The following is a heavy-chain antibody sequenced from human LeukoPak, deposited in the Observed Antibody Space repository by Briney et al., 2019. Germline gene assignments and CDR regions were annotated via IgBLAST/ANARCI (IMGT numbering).Heavy chain of an antibody. Sequence: GGSLRLSCTASGFPFIEYSMNWVRQVPGKGLEWISYIGIDSGNTKYADSVRGRFTISADKAKNSLYLQMNSLRVEDTAVYYCARDHNYAFDNWGQGALVTVAS. CDR1: GFPFIEYS. D-gene: IGHD1-1*01. J-gene: IGHJ4*02. CDR2: IGIDSGNT. V-gene: IGHV3-48*01. CDR3: ARDHNYAFDN.